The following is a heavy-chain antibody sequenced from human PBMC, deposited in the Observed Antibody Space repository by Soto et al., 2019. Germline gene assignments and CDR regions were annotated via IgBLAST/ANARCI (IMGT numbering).Heavy chain of an antibody. CDR1: GGSVSSGGNY. D-gene: IGHD6-6*01. Sequence: QLQLQESGPGLVKPSETLSLTCAVSGGSVSSGGNYWGWIRQSPGKGLEWIGSVHDSGTTHYNPSLTSRVTMFVDTSKNQCSLNVTSVTAADTAVYCCARGLSSPSAAGVWGQGTLVTVSS. CDR2: VHDSGTT. CDR3: ARGLSSPSAAGV. J-gene: IGHJ4*02. V-gene: IGHV4-39*01.